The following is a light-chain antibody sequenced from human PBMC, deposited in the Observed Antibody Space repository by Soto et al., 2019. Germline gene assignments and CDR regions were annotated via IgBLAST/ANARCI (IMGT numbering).Light chain of an antibody. CDR3: QQRSNWSLT. CDR2: DAS. CDR1: QSVSSY. Sequence: EIVLTQSPATLSLSPGERATLSCRASQSVSSYLASYQQKPGQAPRLLIYDASNRATGIPARFSGSGSGTDFTLTISSLEPEDFAVYYCQQRSNWSLTFGGGTKVEIK. V-gene: IGKV3-11*01. J-gene: IGKJ4*01.